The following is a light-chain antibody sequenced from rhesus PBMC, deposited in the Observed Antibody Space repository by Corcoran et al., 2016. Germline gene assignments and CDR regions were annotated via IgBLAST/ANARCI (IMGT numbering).Light chain of an antibody. J-gene: IGLJ1*01. CDR3: SSYGSSSAFI. Sequence: QAALTQSPSVSGSPGQSVTISCTGTSSDIGGYNRVSWYQQHPGKAPKFMIYEVSKRPSGVSDRFSGSKSGNTASLTISWLQAEDEADYYCSSYGSSSAFIFGAGTRLTVL. CDR1: SSDIGGYNR. V-gene: IGLV2-13*01. CDR2: EVS.